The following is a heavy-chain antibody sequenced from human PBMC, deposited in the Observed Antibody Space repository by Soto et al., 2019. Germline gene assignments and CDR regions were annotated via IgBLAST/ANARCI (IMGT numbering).Heavy chain of an antibody. V-gene: IGHV1-18*01. CDR2: ISAHNDNT. J-gene: IGHJ4*02. D-gene: IGHD1-1*01. Sequence: QVHLVQSGAEVKKPGASVKVSCQGSGYAFTTYGITWARQAPGQGLEWMGWISAHNDNTNYAQKLQGRVTVTRDTSTSTAYMELRSLRYDDAAVYYWARGRYGDYWGQAALVTVSS. CDR3: ARGRYGDY. CDR1: GYAFTTYG.